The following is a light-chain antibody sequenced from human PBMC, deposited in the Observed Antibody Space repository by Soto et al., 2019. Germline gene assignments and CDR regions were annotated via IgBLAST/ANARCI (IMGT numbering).Light chain of an antibody. V-gene: IGKV3-11*01. J-gene: IGKJ4*01. CDR1: QSVGTY. Sequence: EIALTQSPATLSLSPGERATLSCRASQSVGTYLAWYQQKPGQSPRLLIYDASNRATGIPARFSGSGSGTDCTLTVRSLEPEDFAVYYCQQRSAWPALTFGGGTKVEIK. CDR2: DAS. CDR3: QQRSAWPALT.